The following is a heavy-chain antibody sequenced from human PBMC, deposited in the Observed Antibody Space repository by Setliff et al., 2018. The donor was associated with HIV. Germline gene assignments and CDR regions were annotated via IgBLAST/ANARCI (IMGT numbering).Heavy chain of an antibody. CDR2: IYTSGST. V-gene: IGHV4-4*08. J-gene: IGHJ4*02. CDR3: AKTSGRYFDIFDN. Sequence: SETLSLTCTVSGGSISSYCWNWIRQSPGRGLEWIGRIYTSGSTNYNPSLKSRVTISVDTSKNQFSLKLSSVTAADTAVYYCAKTSGRYFDIFDNWGQGTLVTVSS. CDR1: GGSISSYC. D-gene: IGHD3-9*01.